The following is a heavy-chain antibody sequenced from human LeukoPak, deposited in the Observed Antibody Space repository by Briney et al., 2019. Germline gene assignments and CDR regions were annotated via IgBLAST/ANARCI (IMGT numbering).Heavy chain of an antibody. V-gene: IGHV1-2*02. CDR3: ARGSTWGSGSYLPDH. CDR1: GYTFTGYY. J-gene: IGHJ4*02. CDR2: INPNSGGT. D-gene: IGHD1-26*01. Sequence: ASVTVSCKASGYTFTGYYMHWVRQAPGQGLEWMGWINPNSGGTNYAQKFQGRVTMTRDTSISTAYMELSRLRSDDTAVYYCARGSTWGSGSYLPDHWGQGTLVTVSS.